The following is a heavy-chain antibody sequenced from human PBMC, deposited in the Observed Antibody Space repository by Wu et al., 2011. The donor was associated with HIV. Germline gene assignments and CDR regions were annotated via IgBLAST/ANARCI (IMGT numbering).Heavy chain of an antibody. CDR3: ARDWGGLEVPSSWNFDF. J-gene: IGHJ4*02. CDR2: VDPEDGER. D-gene: IGHD2-2*01. Sequence: VHLVQSGAEVKKPGATVKISCKVSGYIFTDYYLHWVKQAPGKGLEWVGLVDPEDGERQYAEKFQDRVTIIADTSTDTAYMELSSLRSDDTAVYYCARDWGGLEVPSSWNFDFWGQGTLVTVSS. CDR1: GYIFTDYY. V-gene: IGHV1-69-2*01.